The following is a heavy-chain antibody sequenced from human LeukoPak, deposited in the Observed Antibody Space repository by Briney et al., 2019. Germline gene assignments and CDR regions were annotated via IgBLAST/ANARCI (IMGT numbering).Heavy chain of an antibody. J-gene: IGHJ3*02. CDR1: GFTFSDYY. CDR3: ARASKAHFGVAPHAFDI. Sequence: PGGSLRLSCAASGFTFSDYYMTWIRQAPGKGLEWVSFISSSGNSIYYADSVKGRFTISRDNAKNSLYLQMNRLTAEDTAVYYCARASKAHFGVAPHAFDIWGQGTMVTVSS. CDR2: ISSSGNSI. V-gene: IGHV3-11*04. D-gene: IGHD3-3*01.